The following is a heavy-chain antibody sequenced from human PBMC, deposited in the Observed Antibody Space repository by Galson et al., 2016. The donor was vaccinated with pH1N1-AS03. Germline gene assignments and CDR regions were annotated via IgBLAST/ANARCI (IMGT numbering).Heavy chain of an antibody. V-gene: IGHV4-59*01. CDR2: IFYSEST. Sequence: ETLSLTCTVSGASISSYYWSWIRQPPGKGLEWIGHIFYSESTNYNPSLNSRVTISADTSKKQFFLNLTSVTAADTAVYFCTRGGTYSSSSPAYFGYWGQGTLVTVSS. CDR1: GASISSYY. D-gene: IGHD6-6*01. CDR3: TRGGTYSSSSPAYFGY. J-gene: IGHJ4*02.